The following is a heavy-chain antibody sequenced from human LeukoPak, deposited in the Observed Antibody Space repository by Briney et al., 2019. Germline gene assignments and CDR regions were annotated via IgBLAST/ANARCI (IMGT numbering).Heavy chain of an antibody. CDR2: ISSSSGYI. CDR1: GFTFSTYT. J-gene: IGHJ5*02. D-gene: IGHD6-19*01. V-gene: IGHV3-21*01. CDR3: AREGGSRAVAGTGNWFDP. Sequence: GGSLRLSCAASGFTFSTYTMNWVRQAPGKGLEWVSSISSSSGYINSADSLKGRFTISRDNAKNLLYLQMDSLRAEDTAVYFCAREGGSRAVAGTGNWFDPWGQGTLVTVSS.